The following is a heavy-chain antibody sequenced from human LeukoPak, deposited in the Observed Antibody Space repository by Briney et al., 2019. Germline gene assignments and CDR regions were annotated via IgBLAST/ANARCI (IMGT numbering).Heavy chain of an antibody. CDR2: IIPIFGTA. Sequence: SVKVSCKASGGTFSSYAISWVRQAPGQGLEWMGGIIPIFGTANYAQKFQGRVTITADESTSTAYMELSNLRSEDTAVYYCARVALADPYYDFWSGYQYLDYWGQGTLVTVSS. J-gene: IGHJ4*02. D-gene: IGHD3-3*01. CDR3: ARVALADPYYDFWSGYQYLDY. CDR1: GGTFSSYA. V-gene: IGHV1-69*13.